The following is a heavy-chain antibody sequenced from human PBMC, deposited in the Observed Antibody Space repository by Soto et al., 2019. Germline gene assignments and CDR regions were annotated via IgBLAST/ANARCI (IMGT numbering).Heavy chain of an antibody. V-gene: IGHV3-74*01. J-gene: IGHJ1*01. CDR1: GFTFSSYW. CDR2: INSDGSST. D-gene: IGHD2-15*01. CDR3: ARKYCSGGSCYSDPFQH. Sequence: PGGSLRLSCAASGFTFSSYWMHWVRQAPGKGLVWVSRINSDGSSTSYADSVKGRFTISRDNAKNTLYLQMNSLRAEDTAVYYCARKYCSGGSCYSDPFQHWGQGTLVTVSS.